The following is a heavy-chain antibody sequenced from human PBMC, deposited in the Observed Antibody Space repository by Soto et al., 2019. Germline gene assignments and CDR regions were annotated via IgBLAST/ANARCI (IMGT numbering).Heavy chain of an antibody. J-gene: IGHJ4*02. CDR1: GGSISSYY. D-gene: IGHD1-26*01. Sequence: PSETLSLTCTVFGGSISSYYWSWIRQPPGKGLEWIGYIYYSGNTNYNPSLKGRVTISVDTSKNQFSLKLSSVTAADTAVYYCARDQNGSPHFDYWGQGTLVTVSS. CDR3: ARDQNGSPHFDY. V-gene: IGHV4-59*01. CDR2: IYYSGNT.